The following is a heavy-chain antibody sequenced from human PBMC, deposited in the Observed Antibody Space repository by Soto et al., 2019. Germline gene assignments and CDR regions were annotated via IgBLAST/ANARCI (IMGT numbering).Heavy chain of an antibody. Sequence: GWSLRLSWVVSVFTFSDYGFHWVRQSPGKGLDWVAAISYDGSFVYYADSVRGRFTISRDNSRNTLDLQMNTLRHEDTAVYYREKERRRNRNFAIDVWGQGTSVTVSS. D-gene: IGHD1-1*01. J-gene: IGHJ6*02. CDR2: ISYDGSFV. CDR1: VFTFSDYG. CDR3: EKERRRNRNFAIDV. V-gene: IGHV3-30*18.